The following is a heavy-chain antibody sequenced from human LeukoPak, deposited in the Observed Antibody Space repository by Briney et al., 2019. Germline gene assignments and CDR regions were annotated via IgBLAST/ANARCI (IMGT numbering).Heavy chain of an antibody. D-gene: IGHD3-10*01. CDR2: ISGSGGST. Sequence: GGSLRLSCAASGFTFSSYAMSWVRQAPGKGLEWVSAISGSGGSTYYADSVEGRFTISRDNSKNTLYLQMNSLRAEDTAVYYCAKDTNYYGSGSYYDYWGQGTLVTVSA. CDR1: GFTFSSYA. J-gene: IGHJ4*02. CDR3: AKDTNYYGSGSYYDY. V-gene: IGHV3-23*01.